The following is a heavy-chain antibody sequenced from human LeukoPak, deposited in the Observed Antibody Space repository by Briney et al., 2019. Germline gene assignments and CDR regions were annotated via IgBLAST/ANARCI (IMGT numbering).Heavy chain of an antibody. CDR1: GFTFSSYW. D-gene: IGHD3-10*01. CDR2: IKQDGSEK. J-gene: IGHJ6*03. V-gene: IGHV3-7*01. Sequence: PGGSLRLSCAASGFTFSSYWMGWVRQAPGKGLEWVANIKQDGSEKHYVDSMKGRFTISRDNAKNSLYLQMNSLRAEDTAVYYCARDQLWLYGRTSYYYYFYMDVWGTGTTVAVSS. CDR3: ARDQLWLYGRTSYYYYFYMDV.